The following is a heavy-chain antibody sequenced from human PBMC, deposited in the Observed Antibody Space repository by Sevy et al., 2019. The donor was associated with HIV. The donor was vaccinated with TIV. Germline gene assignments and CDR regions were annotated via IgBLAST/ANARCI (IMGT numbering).Heavy chain of an antibody. V-gene: IGHV2-5*02. D-gene: IGHD6-13*01. J-gene: IGHJ3*02. CDR3: AHRGSSSWYHGGAFDI. Sequence: SGPTLVKPTQTLTLTCTFSGFSPSTSGVGVGWIRQPPGKALEWLALIYWDDDKRYSPSLKSRLTITKDTSKNQVVLTMTNMDPVDTATYYCAHRGSSSWYHGGAFDIWGQGTMVTVSS. CDR1: GFSPSTSGVG. CDR2: IYWDDDK.